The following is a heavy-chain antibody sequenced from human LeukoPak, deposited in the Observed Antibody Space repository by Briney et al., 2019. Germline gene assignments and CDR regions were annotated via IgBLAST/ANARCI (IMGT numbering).Heavy chain of an antibody. CDR2: IKQDGSEK. V-gene: IGHV3-7*01. CDR1: GFTFSSYW. D-gene: IGHD3-10*01. J-gene: IGHJ3*02. CDR3: ARDEVLLWFGESTDAFDI. Sequence: GESLKISCAASGFTFSSYWMSWVRQAPGKGLEWVANIKQDGSEKYYVDSVKGRFTISRDNAKNSLYLQMNSLRAEDTAVYYCARDEVLLWFGESTDAFDIWGQGTMVTVSS.